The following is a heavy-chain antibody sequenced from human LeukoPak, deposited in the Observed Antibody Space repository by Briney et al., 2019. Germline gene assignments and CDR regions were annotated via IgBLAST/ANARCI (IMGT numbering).Heavy chain of an antibody. CDR3: ARHGSYYGSAPHYYFDY. V-gene: IGHV3-7*01. Sequence: PGGSLRLSCAASGFTFSKFWMTWVRQAPGQGPECVAKIKEDESDKYYVDSVKGRFTISRDNAKNSLYLQMNSLRAEDAAVYYCARHGSYYGSAPHYYFDYWGQGTLVTVSS. CDR2: IKEDESDK. D-gene: IGHD3-10*01. CDR1: GFTFSKFW. J-gene: IGHJ4*02.